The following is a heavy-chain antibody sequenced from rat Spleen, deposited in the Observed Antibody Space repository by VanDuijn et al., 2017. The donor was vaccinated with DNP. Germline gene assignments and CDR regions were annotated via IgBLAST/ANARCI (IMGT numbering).Heavy chain of an antibody. V-gene: IGHV3-1*01. CDR2: ISYSGNT. Sequence: EVQLQESGSGLVKPSQSLSLTCSVTGYSITSNYWGWIRKFRGNKMEYIGHISYSGNTNYNPSIKTRISITRDTSKNHFFLHLNSVTTEDTATYYCARWTKYFDYWGQGVMVTVSS. CDR1: GYSITSNY. J-gene: IGHJ2*01. D-gene: IGHD1-7*01. CDR3: ARWTKYFDY.